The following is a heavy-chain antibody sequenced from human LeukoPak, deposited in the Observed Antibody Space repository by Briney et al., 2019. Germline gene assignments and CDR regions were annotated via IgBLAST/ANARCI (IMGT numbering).Heavy chain of an antibody. CDR1: GYIFTGYY. CDR3: ARVLNSSWSKFDY. V-gene: IGHV1-2*02. CDR2: INPNSGGT. Sequence: GASVKVSCKASGYIFTGYYMHWVRQAPGQGLEWMGWINPNSGGTNYAQKFQGRVTMTRDTSISTAYMELSRLRSDDTAVYYCARVLNSSWSKFDYWGQGTLVTVSS. J-gene: IGHJ4*02. D-gene: IGHD6-13*01.